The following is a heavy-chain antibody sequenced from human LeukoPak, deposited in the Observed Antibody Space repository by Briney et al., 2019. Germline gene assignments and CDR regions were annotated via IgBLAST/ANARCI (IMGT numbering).Heavy chain of an antibody. Sequence: GGSLRLSCAASGFTFSRYSMNWVRQAPGKGLEWVSFISSTSSFIYYADSVKGRFTISRDNAKNSLYLQMNSLIAEDTALYYCARDGGWYKRGLDYFYYYMDVWGTGTTVTVSS. J-gene: IGHJ6*03. D-gene: IGHD6-19*01. CDR2: ISSTSSFI. V-gene: IGHV3-21*04. CDR3: ARDGGWYKRGLDYFYYYMDV. CDR1: GFTFSRYS.